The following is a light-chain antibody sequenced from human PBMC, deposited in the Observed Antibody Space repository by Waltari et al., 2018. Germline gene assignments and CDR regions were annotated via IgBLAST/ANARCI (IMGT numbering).Light chain of an antibody. CDR3: QHYLRLPVT. CDR1: QSVSRA. Sequence: EIVLTQSPGTLSLSLGERATVSCRTSQSVSRALAWYQQKPGQAPRILIYGASTRATGIPVRFSGSCYGTDFSLTISRLEPDDFAVYYCQHYLRLPVTFGQGTTVEI. J-gene: IGKJ1*01. CDR2: GAS. V-gene: IGKV3-20*01.